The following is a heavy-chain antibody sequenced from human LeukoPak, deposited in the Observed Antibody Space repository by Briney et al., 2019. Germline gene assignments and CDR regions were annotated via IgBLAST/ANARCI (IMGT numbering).Heavy chain of an antibody. CDR2: INAGNGST. Sequence: ASVKVSCKASGYTFTSYAMHWVRQAPGQRLEWMGWINAGNGSTKYSQKFQGRVTITRDTSASTAYMELSSLRSEDTAVYYCARRRCSSTSCSSAPLDYWGQGTLVTVSS. D-gene: IGHD2-2*01. V-gene: IGHV1-3*01. CDR3: ARRRCSSTSCSSAPLDY. J-gene: IGHJ4*02. CDR1: GYTFTSYA.